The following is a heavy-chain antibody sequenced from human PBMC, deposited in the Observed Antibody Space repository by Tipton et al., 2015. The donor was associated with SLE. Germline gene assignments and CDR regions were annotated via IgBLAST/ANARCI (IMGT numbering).Heavy chain of an antibody. Sequence: TLSLTCVVYGGSFSGYYWSWIRQPPGKGLEWIGEINHSGSTNYNPSLKSRVTISVDTSKNQFSLKLSSVTAADTAVYHCARVRPPLSIFGVVKGTDYYYMDVWGKGTTVTVSS. CDR1: GGSFSGYY. V-gene: IGHV4-34*01. J-gene: IGHJ6*03. CDR3: ARVRPPLSIFGVVKGTDYYYMDV. D-gene: IGHD3-3*01. CDR2: INHSGST.